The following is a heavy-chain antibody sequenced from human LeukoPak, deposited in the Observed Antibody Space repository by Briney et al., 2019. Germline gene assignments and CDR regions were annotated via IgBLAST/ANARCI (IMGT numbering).Heavy chain of an antibody. CDR2: IYYSGHT. Sequence: SETLSLTCTVSDGSISSYYWSWIRQPPGKGLEWIGYIYYSGHTNYNPSLKSRVTISVDTSKNQFSLKLSSVTAADTAVYYCARVSIAARAEDYFDYWGQGTLVTVSS. J-gene: IGHJ4*02. CDR3: ARVSIAARAEDYFDY. D-gene: IGHD6-6*01. CDR1: DGSISSYY. V-gene: IGHV4-59*12.